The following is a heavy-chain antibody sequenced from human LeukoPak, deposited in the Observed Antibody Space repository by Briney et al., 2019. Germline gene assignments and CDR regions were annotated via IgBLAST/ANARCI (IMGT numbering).Heavy chain of an antibody. J-gene: IGHJ4*02. D-gene: IGHD1-26*01. CDR1: GYSVTASV. Sequence: GASVKVSCKASGYSVTASVISWVRQAPGQGLEWMGWISGSNGQTNYAEKFEGRVAMTTDASTNTVYMELRSLRSDDTAVYYCAREANKWDSKDFDYWGQGSLVTVSS. V-gene: IGHV1-18*01. CDR2: ISGSNGQT. CDR3: AREANKWDSKDFDY.